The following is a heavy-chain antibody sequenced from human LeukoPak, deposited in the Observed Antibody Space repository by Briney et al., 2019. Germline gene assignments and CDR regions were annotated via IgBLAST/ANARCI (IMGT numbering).Heavy chain of an antibody. J-gene: IGHJ4*02. Sequence: GGSLRLACTASGFTFSTYTMNWVRQAPGKGLEWVPSISSSSYYIYYADSVKGRFTISRDNAKNSLFLQMNSLRAEDMAVYYCARGGTYYYGSGSPPGLDYWGQGTLVTVSS. CDR2: ISSSSYYI. CDR3: ARGGTYYYGSGSPPGLDY. V-gene: IGHV3-21*01. CDR1: GFTFSTYT. D-gene: IGHD3-10*01.